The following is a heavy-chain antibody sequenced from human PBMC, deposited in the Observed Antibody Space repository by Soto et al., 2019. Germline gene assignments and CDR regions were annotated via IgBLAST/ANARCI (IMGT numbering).Heavy chain of an antibody. CDR3: ARALTGYSSGWPDNWFDP. CDR1: GGTFSSYA. Sequence: SVKVSCKASGGTFSSYAISWVRQAPGQGLEWMGGIIPIFGTANYAQKFQGRVTITADESTSTAYMELSSLRSEDTAVYYCARALTGYSSGWPDNWFDPWGQGTLVTVSS. V-gene: IGHV1-69*13. CDR2: IIPIFGTA. J-gene: IGHJ5*02. D-gene: IGHD6-19*01.